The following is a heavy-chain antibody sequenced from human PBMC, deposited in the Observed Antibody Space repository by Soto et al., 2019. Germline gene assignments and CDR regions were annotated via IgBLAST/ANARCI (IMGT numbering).Heavy chain of an antibody. CDR3: ARGRAVAGILYYYGMDV. CDR2: INHSGST. CDR1: GGSFSGYY. V-gene: IGHV4-34*01. J-gene: IGHJ6*02. Sequence: PSETLSLTCAVYGGSFSGYYWSWIRQPPGKGLEWIGEINHSGSTNYNLSLKSRVTISVDTSKNQFSLKLSSVTAADTAVYYCARGRAVAGILYYYGMDVWGQGTTVTVSS. D-gene: IGHD6-19*01.